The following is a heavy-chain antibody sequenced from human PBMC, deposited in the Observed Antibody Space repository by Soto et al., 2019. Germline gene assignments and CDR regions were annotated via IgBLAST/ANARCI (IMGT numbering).Heavy chain of an antibody. D-gene: IGHD3-9*01. J-gene: IGHJ4*02. CDR1: GAXVINYY. Sequence: SETLSLTCTVSGAXVINYYWAWIRQPPGKGLEWIGYIYYSGSTNYNPSLKSRVTISVDTSKNQFSLKLSSVTAADTAVYYCARGGLRYFDWLSPLFDYWGQGTLVTVSS. V-gene: IGHV4-59*08. CDR3: ARGGLRYFDWLSPLFDY. CDR2: IYYSGST.